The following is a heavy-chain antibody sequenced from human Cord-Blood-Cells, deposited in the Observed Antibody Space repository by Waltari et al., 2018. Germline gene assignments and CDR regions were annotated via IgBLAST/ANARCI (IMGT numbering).Heavy chain of an antibody. CDR2: IWYDGSNK. CDR1: GFTFSSYG. CDR3: ARVPCSSTSCYYFDY. J-gene: IGHJ4*02. Sequence: QVQLVESGGGVVQPGRSLRLSCAASGFTFSSYGMHWVRQAPGKGLEWVAVIWYDGSNKYYADSVKGRFTISRDNSKNTLYLQMNSLRAEDTAVYYCARVPCSSTSCYYFDYWGQGTLVTVSS. D-gene: IGHD2-2*01. V-gene: IGHV3-33*01.